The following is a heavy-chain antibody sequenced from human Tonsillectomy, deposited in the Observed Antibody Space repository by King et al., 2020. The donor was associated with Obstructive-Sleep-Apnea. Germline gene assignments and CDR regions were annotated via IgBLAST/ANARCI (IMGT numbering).Heavy chain of an antibody. CDR1: GYSISSGYY. D-gene: IGHD3-22*01. CDR3: ARDYYYDSSGYYVDY. Sequence: VQLQESGPGLVKPSETLSLTCTVSGYSISSGYYWGWIRQPPGKGLEWIGSIYHSGSTYYNPSLKSRVNISVATSKNQFSLTLSSVTAADTAVYYCARDYYYDSSGYYVDYWGQGTLVTVSS. CDR2: IYHSGST. V-gene: IGHV4-38-2*02. J-gene: IGHJ4*02.